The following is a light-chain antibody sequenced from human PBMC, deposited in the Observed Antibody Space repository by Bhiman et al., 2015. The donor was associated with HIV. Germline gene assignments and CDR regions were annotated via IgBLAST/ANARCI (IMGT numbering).Light chain of an antibody. V-gene: IGLV2-8*01. CDR2: EVS. Sequence: QSALTQPASVSGSPGQSITISCTGTSSDVGGYNYVSWCQQHPGKAPKLMIYEVSKRPSGVPDRFSGSKSGNTASLTVSGLQAEDEADYYCSSYAGSTKGYVFGTGTKVTVL. CDR1: SSDVGGYNY. CDR3: SSYAGSTKGYV. J-gene: IGLJ1*01.